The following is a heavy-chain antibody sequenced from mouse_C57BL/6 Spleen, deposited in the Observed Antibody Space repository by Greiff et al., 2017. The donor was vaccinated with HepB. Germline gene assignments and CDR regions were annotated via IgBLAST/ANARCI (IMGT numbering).Heavy chain of an antibody. Sequence: VQLQQSGAELVRPGSSVKLSCKASGYTFTSYWMDWVKQRPGQGLEWIGNIYPSDSETHYNQKFKDKATLTVDKSSSTAYMQLISLTSEDSAVYYCARFDGYYFDYWGQGTTLTVSS. CDR1: GYTFTSYW. D-gene: IGHD2-3*01. CDR2: IYPSDSET. CDR3: ARFDGYYFDY. V-gene: IGHV1-61*01. J-gene: IGHJ2*01.